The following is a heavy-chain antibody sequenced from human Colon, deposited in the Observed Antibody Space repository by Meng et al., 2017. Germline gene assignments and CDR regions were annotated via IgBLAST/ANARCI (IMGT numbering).Heavy chain of an antibody. CDR3: ARGYYDSSGYGYWYFDL. CDR1: GGSISSGDYY. D-gene: IGHD3-22*01. J-gene: IGHJ2*01. CDR2: IYYSGST. Sequence: QVQLQESGPGPVKPHPTLSLTGTVSGGSISSGDYYWSWIRQPPGKGLEWIGYIYYSGSTYYNPSLKSRVTISVDTSKNQFSLKLSSVTAADTAVYYCARGYYDSSGYGYWYFDLWGRGTLVTVSS. V-gene: IGHV4-30-4*01.